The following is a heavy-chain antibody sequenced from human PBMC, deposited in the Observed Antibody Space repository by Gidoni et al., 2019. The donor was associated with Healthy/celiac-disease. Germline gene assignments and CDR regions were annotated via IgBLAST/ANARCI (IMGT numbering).Heavy chain of an antibody. V-gene: IGHV4-61*02. J-gene: IGHJ5*02. CDR3: ARERSDYYDSSGYYYRVTNWFDP. CDR1: GGSISSGSYY. CDR2: IYTSGST. D-gene: IGHD3-22*01. Sequence: QVQLQESGPGLVKPSQTLSLTCTVSGGSISSGSYYWSWIRQPAGKGLEWIGRIYTSGSTNYNPYLKSRVTISVDTSKNQFSLKLSSVTAADTAVYYCARERSDYYDSSGYYYRVTNWFDPWGQGTLVTVSS.